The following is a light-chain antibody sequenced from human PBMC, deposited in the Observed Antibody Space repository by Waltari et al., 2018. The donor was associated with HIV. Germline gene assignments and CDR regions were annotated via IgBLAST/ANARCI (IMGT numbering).Light chain of an antibody. J-gene: IGLJ3*02. CDR2: NTK. V-gene: IGLV8-61*01. CDR3: VLYMGSGIWL. Sequence: QTVVTQEPSFSVSPGGTVTPTCGLSFGSVSSTNYPSWYQQTPGQAPRTLIYNTKTRSSGVPDRFSGSILGIKAALTITGAQADDDSDYYCVLYMGSGIWLFGGGTKLTVL. CDR1: FGSVSSTNY.